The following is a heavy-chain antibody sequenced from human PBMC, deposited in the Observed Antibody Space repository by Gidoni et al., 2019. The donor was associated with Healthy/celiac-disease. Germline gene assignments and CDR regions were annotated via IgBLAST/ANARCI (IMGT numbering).Heavy chain of an antibody. D-gene: IGHD5-18*01. CDR3: ARRIQDAFDI. Sequence: QVQLQESGPGLVKPSETLSLTCTVPGGSISSYYWSWIRQPPGKGLEWIGYIYYSGSTNYNPSLKSRVTISVDTSKNQFSLKLSSVTAADTAVYYCARRIQDAFDIWGQGTMVTVSS. CDR2: IYYSGST. V-gene: IGHV4-59*08. J-gene: IGHJ3*02. CDR1: GGSISSYY.